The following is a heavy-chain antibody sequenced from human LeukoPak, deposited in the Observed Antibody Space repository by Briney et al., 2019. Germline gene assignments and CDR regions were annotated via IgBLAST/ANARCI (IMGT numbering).Heavy chain of an antibody. Sequence: SETLSLTCTVSGGSISTYYWSWIRQSPMKGLEWIGYIYYSGSINYNPSLKSRVTISVDTSKNQFSLKLNSVTAADTAVYFCARGNYDSSGYYPRSDYWGQGTLVTVSS. V-gene: IGHV4-59*01. CDR2: IYYSGSI. D-gene: IGHD3-22*01. CDR1: GGSISTYY. CDR3: ARGNYDSSGYYPRSDY. J-gene: IGHJ4*02.